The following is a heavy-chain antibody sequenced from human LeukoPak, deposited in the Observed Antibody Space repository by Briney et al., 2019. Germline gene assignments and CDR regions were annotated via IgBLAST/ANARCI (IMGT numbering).Heavy chain of an antibody. Sequence: SETLSLTCAVYGGSFSGYYWSWIRQPPGKGLEWIGEINHSGSTNYNPSLKSRVTISVGTSKNQFSLKLSSVTAADTAVYYCARGSTGYYFDYWGQGTLVTVSS. CDR3: ARGSTGYYFDY. V-gene: IGHV4-34*01. CDR2: INHSGST. J-gene: IGHJ4*02. D-gene: IGHD1-1*01. CDR1: GGSFSGYY.